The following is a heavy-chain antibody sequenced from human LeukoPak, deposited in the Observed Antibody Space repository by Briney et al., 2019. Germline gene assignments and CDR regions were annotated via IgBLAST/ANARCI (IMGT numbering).Heavy chain of an antibody. V-gene: IGHV3-48*04. CDR3: ARGYSNYGYVFDI. CDR2: ISISSSLA. Sequence: GGSLRLSCAASGFSFSSYNMNWLRQAPGKGLEWVSYISISSSLAYYADSVKGRFTISRDNAKNSLYLQMNSLRAEDTAVYYCARGYSNYGYVFDIWGQGTMVTVSS. J-gene: IGHJ3*02. D-gene: IGHD4-11*01. CDR1: GFSFSSYN.